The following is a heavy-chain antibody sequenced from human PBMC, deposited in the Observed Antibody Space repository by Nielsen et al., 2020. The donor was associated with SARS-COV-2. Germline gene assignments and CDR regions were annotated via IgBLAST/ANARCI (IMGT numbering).Heavy chain of an antibody. Sequence: SETLSLTCAVSGGSISSSNWWSWVRQPPGKGLEWIGEIYHSGSTNYNPSLKSRVTISVDTSKNQFSLKLSSVTAADTAVYYCARHNGDYVFDYWGQGTLVTVSS. V-gene: IGHV4-4*02. J-gene: IGHJ4*02. CDR2: IYHSGST. CDR3: ARHNGDYVFDY. D-gene: IGHD4-17*01. CDR1: GGSISSSNW.